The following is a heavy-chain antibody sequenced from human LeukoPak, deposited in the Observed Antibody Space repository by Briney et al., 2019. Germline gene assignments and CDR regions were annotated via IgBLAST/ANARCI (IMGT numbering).Heavy chain of an antibody. CDR3: ARGSVGTPGTFDY. D-gene: IGHD2-21*02. V-gene: IGHV3-21*01. J-gene: IGHJ4*02. CDR2: ISSSSSYI. CDR1: GFTFSSYS. Sequence: GGSLRLSCAASGFTFSSYSMNWVRQAPGKGLEWVSSISSSSSYIYYADSVKGRFTTSRDNAKNSLYLQMNSLRAEDTAVYYCARGSVGTPGTFDYWGQGTLVTVSS.